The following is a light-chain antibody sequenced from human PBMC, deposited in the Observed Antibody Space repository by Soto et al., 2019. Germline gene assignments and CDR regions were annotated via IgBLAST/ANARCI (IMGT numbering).Light chain of an antibody. Sequence: IAFTQSPGTLSLSPGERATLSCRASQSFSSSYLAWYQQKPGQAPRLLIYETSSRATGIPDRFSGSGSATDFTLTISRLEPEDFALYYCQHYGRSPITFGQGTRLEI. J-gene: IGKJ5*01. CDR3: QHYGRSPIT. V-gene: IGKV3-20*01. CDR2: ETS. CDR1: QSFSSSY.